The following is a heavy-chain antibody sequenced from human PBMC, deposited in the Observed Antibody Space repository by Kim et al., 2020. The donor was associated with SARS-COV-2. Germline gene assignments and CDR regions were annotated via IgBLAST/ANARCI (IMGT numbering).Heavy chain of an antibody. Sequence: GGSLRLSCAASGFTFSDYYMSWIRQAPGKGLEWVSYISSSSSYTNYADSVKGRFTISRDNAKNSLYLQMNSLRAEDTAVYYCARDSGSYTPHDYWGQGTRVTASS. D-gene: IGHD1-26*01. CDR1: GFTFSDYY. CDR3: ARDSGSYTPHDY. V-gene: IGHV3-11*05. CDR2: ISSSSSYT. J-gene: IGHJ4*02.